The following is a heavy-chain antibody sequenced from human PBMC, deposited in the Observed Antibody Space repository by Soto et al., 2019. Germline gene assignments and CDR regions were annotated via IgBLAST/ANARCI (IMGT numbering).Heavy chain of an antibody. CDR2: ISRSTSGI. CDR3: ARETDSSGHYDFDY. J-gene: IGHJ4*02. D-gene: IGHD3-22*01. Sequence: EVQLVESGGGLVQPGGSLRLSSAASGFTFSGYSMNWVRQAPGKGLEWVSYISRSTSGIYYADSVKGRFTISRDNAKNSLYLQMNSLRDEDTAVYYCARETDSSGHYDFDYWGQGTLVAVSS. CDR1: GFTFSGYS. V-gene: IGHV3-48*02.